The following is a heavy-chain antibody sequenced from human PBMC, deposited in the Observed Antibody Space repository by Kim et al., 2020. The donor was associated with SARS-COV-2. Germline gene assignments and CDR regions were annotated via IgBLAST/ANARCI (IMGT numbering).Heavy chain of an antibody. CDR3: ARLTIPPLYYFDY. Sequence: YCHPSLKSRVTISVDTSKNQFSLKLSSVTAADTAVYYCARLTIPPLYYFDYWGQGTLVTVSS. D-gene: IGHD2-21*01. V-gene: IGHV4-39*07. J-gene: IGHJ4*02.